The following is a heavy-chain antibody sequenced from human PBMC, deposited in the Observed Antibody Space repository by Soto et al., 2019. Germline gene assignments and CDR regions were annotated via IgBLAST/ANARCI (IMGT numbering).Heavy chain of an antibody. Sequence: SETLSLTCTVSGGSISSSSYYWGWIRQPPGKGLEWIGSIYYSGSTYYNPSLKSRVTISVDTSKNQLSLKLSSVTAADTAVYYCARTNPTHYYDSSGYYSWGQGTLVTVSS. J-gene: IGHJ4*02. V-gene: IGHV4-39*01. CDR2: IYYSGST. CDR1: GGSISSSSYY. D-gene: IGHD3-22*01. CDR3: ARTNPTHYYDSSGYYS.